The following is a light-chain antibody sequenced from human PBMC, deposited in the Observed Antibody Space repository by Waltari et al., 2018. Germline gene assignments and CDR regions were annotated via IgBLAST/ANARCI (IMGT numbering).Light chain of an antibody. CDR3: CLAYSGVWV. J-gene: IGLJ3*02. Sequence: QAVVTQEPSLTVSPGVTVPLPCGSSTGAVTSGHYPFWFQQKPGQAPRTLIYDVNNKESWTPARFSGSLLGGKAALTLSGAQPEDEADYYCCLAYSGVWVFGGGTRLTVL. V-gene: IGLV7-46*01. CDR2: DVN. CDR1: TGAVTSGHY.